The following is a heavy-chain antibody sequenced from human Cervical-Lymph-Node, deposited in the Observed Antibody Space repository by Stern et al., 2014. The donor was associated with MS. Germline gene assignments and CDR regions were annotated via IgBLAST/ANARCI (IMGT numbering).Heavy chain of an antibody. CDR1: GFTFDDYA. Sequence: VQLVESGGGLVQPGRSLRLSCAASGFTFDDYAMHWVRQAPGKGLEWVSGISWNSGSIGYADSVKGRFTISRDNAKNSLYLQMNSLRAEDTALYYCAKDLGSSWHNNWFDPWGQGTLVTVSS. J-gene: IGHJ5*02. CDR2: ISWNSGSI. CDR3: AKDLGSSWHNNWFDP. D-gene: IGHD6-13*01. V-gene: IGHV3-9*01.